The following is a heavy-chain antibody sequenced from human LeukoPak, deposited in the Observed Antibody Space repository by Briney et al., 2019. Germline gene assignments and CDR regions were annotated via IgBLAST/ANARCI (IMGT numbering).Heavy chain of an antibody. Sequence: SETLSLTCTVSGGSISTSSYYWGWIRQPPGKGLEWIGRIYYRGSTYYNPSLKSRVTISVDASKNQFSLKLTSVTAADTAAYYCARLTPSGDSAFSTPTYYMDVWGKGTTVTVSS. V-gene: IGHV4-39*01. D-gene: IGHD4-17*01. CDR2: IYYRGST. CDR3: ARLTPSGDSAFSTPTYYMDV. J-gene: IGHJ6*03. CDR1: GGSISTSSYY.